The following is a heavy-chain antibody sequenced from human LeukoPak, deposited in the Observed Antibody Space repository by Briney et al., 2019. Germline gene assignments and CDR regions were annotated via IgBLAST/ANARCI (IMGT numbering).Heavy chain of an antibody. CDR2: IYYSGST. CDR3: ARRFYGSGSYSGY. Sequence: PSETLSLTCTVSGGSISSSSYYWGWIRQPPGKGLEWIGSIYYSGSTYYNPSLKSRVTISVDTSKNQFSLKLSSVTAADTAVYYCARRFYGSGSYSGYWGQGTLATVSS. J-gene: IGHJ4*02. D-gene: IGHD3-10*01. CDR1: GGSISSSSYY. V-gene: IGHV4-39*07.